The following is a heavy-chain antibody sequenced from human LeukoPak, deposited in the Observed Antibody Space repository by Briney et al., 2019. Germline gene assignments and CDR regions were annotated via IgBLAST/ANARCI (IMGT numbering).Heavy chain of an antibody. D-gene: IGHD2-2*01. J-gene: IGHJ1*01. V-gene: IGHV3-21*04. CDR2: ISSSSSYI. CDR1: GFTFSSYS. CDR3: AKEGYCSTTSCSRQYFQH. Sequence: GGSLRLSCAASGFTFSSYSMNWVRQAPGKGLEWVSSISSSSSYIYYADSVKGRFTISRDNAKNSLYLQMNSLRAEDTAVYYCAKEGYCSTTSCSRQYFQHWGQGTLVTVSS.